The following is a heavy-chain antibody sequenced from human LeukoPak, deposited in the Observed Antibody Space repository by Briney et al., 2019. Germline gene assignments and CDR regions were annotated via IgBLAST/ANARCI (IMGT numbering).Heavy chain of an antibody. CDR3: AKDRGVFGVAYSLDY. CDR1: GFTFSSYG. J-gene: IGHJ4*02. Sequence: QTGGSLRLSCAASGFTFSSYGMHWVRQAPGKGLEWVTYKRYDGVNAYYADSVKGRFTVSRDLSKHTLYLQMNSLRAEDTAVYYCAKDRGVFGVAYSLDYWGQGTLVTVSS. V-gene: IGHV3-30*02. D-gene: IGHD3-3*01. CDR2: KRYDGVNA.